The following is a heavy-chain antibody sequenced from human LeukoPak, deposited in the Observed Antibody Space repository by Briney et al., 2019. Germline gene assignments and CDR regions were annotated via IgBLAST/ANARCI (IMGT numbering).Heavy chain of an antibody. Sequence: PGGSLRLSCVASGFPFSSYWMTWVRQAPGKGLEWVAVVSFDGSNKYYGDSVKGRFTISRDNFKNTLYLQMNSLRPEDTALYYCAKEVAAIVALDIWGQGTMVTVSS. CDR3: AKEVAAIVALDI. D-gene: IGHD2-21*02. J-gene: IGHJ3*02. CDR1: GFPFSSYW. V-gene: IGHV3-30*18. CDR2: VSFDGSNK.